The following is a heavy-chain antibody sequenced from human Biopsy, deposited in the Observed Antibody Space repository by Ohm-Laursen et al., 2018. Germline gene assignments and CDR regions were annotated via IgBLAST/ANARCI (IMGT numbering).Heavy chain of an antibody. CDR2: FDREERKT. V-gene: IGHV1-24*01. CDR1: GYTLTELS. D-gene: IGHD1-1*01. Sequence: SSVKVSCKVSGYTLTELSIHWVRQTGGKGLEWMGGFDREERKTVYAEKFQGRVTMTEDTSTDTVYMELSSLRSEDTAVYYCAADINVWNVNYWGQGTQVTVSS. CDR3: AADINVWNVNY. J-gene: IGHJ4*02.